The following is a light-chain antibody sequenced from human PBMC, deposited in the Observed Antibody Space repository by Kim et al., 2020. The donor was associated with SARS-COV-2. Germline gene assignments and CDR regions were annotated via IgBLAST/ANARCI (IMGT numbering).Light chain of an antibody. CDR3: QSADSSDTWV. V-gene: IGLV3-25*03. J-gene: IGLJ3*02. CDR1: ALAKQY. Sequence: SYELTQPPSVSASPGQTARITCSGDALAKQYAYWYQQKPGQAPVLVIYKDTERPSGIPERFSGSSSRTTVTLSISGVHEEDEADYYCQSADSSDTWVFGGGTQLTVL. CDR2: KDT.